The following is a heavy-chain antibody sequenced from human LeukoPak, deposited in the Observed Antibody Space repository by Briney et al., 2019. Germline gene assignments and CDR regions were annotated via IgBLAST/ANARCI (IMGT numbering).Heavy chain of an antibody. CDR3: ATHGTDLYNWNDY. D-gene: IGHD1-1*01. CDR2: INHSRST. J-gene: IGHJ4*02. V-gene: IGHV4-34*01. Sequence: KPSETLSLTCAVYGGSFSGYYWSWIRQPPGKGLEWIGEINHSRSTNYNPSPKSRVTISVDTSKNQFSLKLSSVAAADTAVYYYATHGTDLYNWNDYWGQGTLVTVSS. CDR1: GGSFSGYY.